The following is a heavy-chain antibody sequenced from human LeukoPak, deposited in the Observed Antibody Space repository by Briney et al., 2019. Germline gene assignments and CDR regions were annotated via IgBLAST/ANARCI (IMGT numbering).Heavy chain of an antibody. D-gene: IGHD6-19*01. V-gene: IGHV4-39*01. CDR2: IYYSGST. Sequence: SETLSLTCTVSGGSISSSSYYWGWIRQPPGKGLEWIGSIYYSGSTYYNPSLKSRVTISVDTSKNQYSLKLSSVTAADTAVYYCARHRRQWLLAGGPTDYWGQGTLVTVSS. J-gene: IGHJ4*02. CDR1: GGSISSSSYY. CDR3: ARHRRQWLLAGGPTDY.